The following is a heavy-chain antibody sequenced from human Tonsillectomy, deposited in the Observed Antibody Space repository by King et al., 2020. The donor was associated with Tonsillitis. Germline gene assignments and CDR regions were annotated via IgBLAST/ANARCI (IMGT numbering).Heavy chain of an antibody. CDR2: IYPGDSDT. Sequence: VQLVESGAEVKKPGESLKISCKGSGYSFTMYWIGWVRQMPGKGLEWMGIIYPGDSDTRYSPSFQGQVTISVDKSINTAYLHWSSLKASDTAIYYCARPRIPGGTRAAFDVWGQGTVVTVSS. CDR1: GYSFTMYW. J-gene: IGHJ3*01. V-gene: IGHV5-51*01. D-gene: IGHD1-26*01. CDR3: ARPRIPGGTRAAFDV.